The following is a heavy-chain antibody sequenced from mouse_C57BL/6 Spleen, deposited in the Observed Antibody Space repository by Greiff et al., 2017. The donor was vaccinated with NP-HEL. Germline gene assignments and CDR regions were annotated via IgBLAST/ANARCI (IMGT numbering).Heavy chain of an antibody. Sequence: VQLQQSGAELVKPGASVKISCKASGYAFSSYWMNWVKQRPGKGLEWIGQIYPGDGDTNYNGKFKGKATLTADKSSSTAYMRLSSLTSEDSAVYFCAREGAYGWGAWFAYWGQGTLVTVSA. CDR3: AREGAYGWGAWFAY. D-gene: IGHD2-2*01. J-gene: IGHJ3*01. V-gene: IGHV1-80*01. CDR1: GYAFSSYW. CDR2: IYPGDGDT.